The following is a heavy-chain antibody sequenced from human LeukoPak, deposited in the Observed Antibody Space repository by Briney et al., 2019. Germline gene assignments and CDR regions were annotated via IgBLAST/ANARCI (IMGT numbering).Heavy chain of an antibody. D-gene: IGHD3-16*01. V-gene: IGHV3-23*01. CDR1: GFTFSSYA. CDR3: AKEGDQHYYFDY. CDR2: ISGSGGST. J-gene: IGHJ4*02. Sequence: GGSLRLSCAASGFTFSSYAMSWVPQAPGKGLEWVSAISGSGGSTYYADPVKGRFTISRDNSKNTLHLQMNSLRAEDTAVYYCAKEGDQHYYFDYWGKGTLVTVSS.